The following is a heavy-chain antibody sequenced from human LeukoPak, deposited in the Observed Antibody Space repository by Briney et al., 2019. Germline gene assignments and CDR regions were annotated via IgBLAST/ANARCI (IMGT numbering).Heavy chain of an antibody. J-gene: IGHJ6*04. CDR2: ISYGGNNK. CDR3: AKDCSSTSCYGG. CDR1: GFTFSSYA. D-gene: IGHD2-2*01. V-gene: IGHV3-30*04. Sequence: PGGSLRLSCAASGFTFSSYAMSWVRQAPGKGLEWVALISYGGNNKYYADSVKGRFTISRDNSKNTLYLQMNSLRAEDTAVYYCAKDCSSTSCYGGWGKGTTVTVSS.